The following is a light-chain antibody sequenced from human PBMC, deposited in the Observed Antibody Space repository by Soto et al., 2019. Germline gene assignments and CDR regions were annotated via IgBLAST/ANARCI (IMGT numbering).Light chain of an antibody. Sequence: QSALTQPASVSGSPGQSITISCSGTSSDVGGYNFVSWYQQHPGKAPKLIIYEVRNRPSGVSNRFSGSKSGNTASLTISGLQAEDEADYYCSSHTSSSTRVFGGGPKLTVL. CDR1: SSDVGGYNF. J-gene: IGLJ3*02. CDR2: EVR. V-gene: IGLV2-14*01. CDR3: SSHTSSSTRV.